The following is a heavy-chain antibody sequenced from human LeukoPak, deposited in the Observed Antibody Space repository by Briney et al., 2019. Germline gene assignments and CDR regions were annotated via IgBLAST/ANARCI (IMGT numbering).Heavy chain of an antibody. CDR3: VRGRGWFDP. V-gene: IGHV3-7*01. CDR2: INVDGSGT. CDR1: GFTFIHHY. J-gene: IGHJ5*02. Sequence: PGGSLRLSCAASGFTFIHHYMTWARQAPGKGLECVANINVDGSGTSYMDSVKGRFTISRDNAKNSVYLQMNSLRDDDTATYYCVRGRGWFDPWGQGTLVTVSS.